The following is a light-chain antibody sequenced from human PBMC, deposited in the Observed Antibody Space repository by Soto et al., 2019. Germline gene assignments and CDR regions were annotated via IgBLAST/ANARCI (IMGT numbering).Light chain of an antibody. Sequence: QSVLTQPPSVSGAPGRGLTISAPGATSTIGAGYDVHGNQQLPGTAPKLLIYVNTNRPSGVPDRFSGSKSGTSASLAITGLQAEDEADYYCQSYDSSLSGSVFGGGTKLTVL. V-gene: IGLV1-40*01. J-gene: IGLJ3*02. CDR3: QSYDSSLSGSV. CDR1: TSTIGAGYD. CDR2: VNT.